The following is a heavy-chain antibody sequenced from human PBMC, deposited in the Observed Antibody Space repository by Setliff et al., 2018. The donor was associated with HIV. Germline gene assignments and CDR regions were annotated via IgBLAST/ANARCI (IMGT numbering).Heavy chain of an antibody. CDR3: ARVSSTYWYSIFRNYYYHMDV. Sequence: KTSETLSLTCAVYGGSFSGYYWSWIRQPPGKGLEWIGEINHSGNTNYSPSLKSRVTMSVDTSKNQFSLKLSSVTAADTAVYYCARVSSTYWYSIFRNYYYHMDVWGKGITVTVSS. CDR1: GGSFSGYY. CDR2: INHSGNT. D-gene: IGHD2-8*02. J-gene: IGHJ6*03. V-gene: IGHV4-34*01.